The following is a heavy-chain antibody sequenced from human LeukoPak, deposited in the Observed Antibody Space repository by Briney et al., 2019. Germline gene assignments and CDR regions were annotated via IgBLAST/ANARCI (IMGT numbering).Heavy chain of an antibody. CDR3: ARVGLGAAAGNWFDP. V-gene: IGHV1-2*02. CDR2: INPNSSGT. CDR1: GYTFTGYY. D-gene: IGHD6-13*01. Sequence: ASLTLSCTASGYTFTGYYMRWVRQAPGQGLEWMGWINPNSSGTNYPHIMKGRATMNRDTSISTAYMKMSRLRSEDTAVYYCARVGLGAAAGNWFDPWGQGTLVTVSS. J-gene: IGHJ5*02.